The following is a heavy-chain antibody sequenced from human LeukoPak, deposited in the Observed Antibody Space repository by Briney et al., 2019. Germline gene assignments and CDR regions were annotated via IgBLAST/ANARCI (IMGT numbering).Heavy chain of an antibody. CDR1: GLTFSSFG. CDR2: ISGSAVST. D-gene: IGHD6-19*01. J-gene: IGHJ3*02. Sequence: PGGSLRLSCAASGLTFSSFGMTWVRQAPGKGLEWVSAISGSAVSTFYADSVKGRFTISRDNSKNTLYLQMSSLRAEDTAVYYCVCLVEIGGQWLARYGSLGTFDIWGQGTMVTVSS. CDR3: VCLVEIGGQWLARYGSLGTFDI. V-gene: IGHV3-23*01.